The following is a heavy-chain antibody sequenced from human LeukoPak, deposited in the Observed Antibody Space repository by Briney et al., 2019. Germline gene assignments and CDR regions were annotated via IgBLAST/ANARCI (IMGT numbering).Heavy chain of an antibody. D-gene: IGHD3-10*01. Sequence: PGGSLRLSCAASGFTFSSYGMSWVRQAPGKGLEWVSAISGSGGSTYYADSVKGRFTISRDNSKNTLYLQMNSLRAEDTAVYYCAKVGKSVLLWFGELDYWGQGTLVIVSS. CDR3: AKVGKSVLLWFGELDY. CDR2: ISGSGGST. CDR1: GFTFSSYG. V-gene: IGHV3-23*01. J-gene: IGHJ4*02.